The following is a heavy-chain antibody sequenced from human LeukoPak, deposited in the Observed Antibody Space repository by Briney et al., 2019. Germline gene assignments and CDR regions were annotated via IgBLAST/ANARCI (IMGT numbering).Heavy chain of an antibody. J-gene: IGHJ3*02. V-gene: IGHV4-34*01. CDR2: INHSGST. D-gene: IGHD3-22*01. CDR1: GGSFSGYY. Sequence: SETLSLTCAVYGGSFSGYYWSWIRQLPGKGLEWIGEINHSGSTNYNPSLKSRVTISVDTSKNQFSLKLSSVTAADTAVYYCARDYYDSSGPEGSDAFDIWGQGTMVTVSS. CDR3: ARDYYDSSGPEGSDAFDI.